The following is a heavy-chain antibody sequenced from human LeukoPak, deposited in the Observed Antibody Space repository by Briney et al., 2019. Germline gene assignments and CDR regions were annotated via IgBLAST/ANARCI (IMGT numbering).Heavy chain of an antibody. CDR3: ARRKGAAAGLINWFDP. CDR1: GGSISSYY. J-gene: IGHJ5*02. CDR2: IYYSGST. D-gene: IGHD6-13*01. Sequence: PSETLSLTCTVSGGSISSYYWSWIRQPPGKGLEWIGYIYYSGSTNYNPSLKSRVTISVDTSKNQFSLKLSSVTAADTAVYYCARRKGAAAGLINWFDPWGQGTLVTVSS. V-gene: IGHV4-59*08.